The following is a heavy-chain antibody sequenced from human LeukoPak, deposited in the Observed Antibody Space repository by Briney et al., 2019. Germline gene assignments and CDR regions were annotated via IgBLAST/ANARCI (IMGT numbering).Heavy chain of an antibody. Sequence: SETLSLTCTVSGGSLSSFYWSWIRQPPGEGLEWIGYIYYSGSTNYNPSLKSRVTISVDTSKNQFSLKLSSVSAADTAVYYCARQSGNRGSSWYTDAFDIWGQGTMVTVSS. CDR3: ARQSGNRGSSWYTDAFDI. J-gene: IGHJ3*02. CDR2: IYYSGST. CDR1: GGSLSSFY. V-gene: IGHV4-59*08. D-gene: IGHD6-13*01.